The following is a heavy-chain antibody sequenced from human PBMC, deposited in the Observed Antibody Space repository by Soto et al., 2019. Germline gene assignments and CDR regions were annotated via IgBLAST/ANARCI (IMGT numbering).Heavy chain of an antibody. CDR1: GYNFADYG. CDR3: ARGGLRDLNSFRFDYYGMDV. V-gene: IGHV1-18*01. CDR2: ISAYNGNT. Sequence: ASVKVSCKASGYNFADYGINWVRQAPGQGLEWMGWISAYNGNTNYAQKIQDRVTMTTDTSTNSSYMEMRRLRSDDSAVYYCARGGLRDLNSFRFDYYGMDVWCQAITVTVS. D-gene: IGHD3-3*01. J-gene: IGHJ6*02.